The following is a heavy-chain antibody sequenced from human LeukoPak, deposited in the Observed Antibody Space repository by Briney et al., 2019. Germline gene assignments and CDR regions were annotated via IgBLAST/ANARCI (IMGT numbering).Heavy chain of an antibody. V-gene: IGHV4-31*03. Sequence: PSQTLSLTCTVSGGSISSGGYYWSWIRQHPGKGLEWIGYIYYSGSTYYNPSLKIRVTISVDTSKNQFSLKLSSVTAADTAVYYCARRHEYSSGWYSSFDYWGQGTLVTVSS. J-gene: IGHJ4*02. CDR3: ARRHEYSSGWYSSFDY. CDR1: GGSISSGGYY. D-gene: IGHD6-19*01. CDR2: IYYSGST.